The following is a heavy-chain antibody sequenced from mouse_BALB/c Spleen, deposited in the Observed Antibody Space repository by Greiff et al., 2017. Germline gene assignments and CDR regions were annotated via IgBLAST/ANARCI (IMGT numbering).Heavy chain of an antibody. Sequence: VQVVESGGGLVQPGGSRKLSCAASGFTFSSFGMHWVRQAPEKGLEWVAYISSGSSTIYYADTVKGRFTISRDNPKNTLFLQMTSLRSEDTAMYYCARSDYLYYYAMDYWGQGTSVTVSS. D-gene: IGHD2-4*01. J-gene: IGHJ4*01. V-gene: IGHV5-17*02. CDR3: ARSDYLYYYAMDY. CDR2: ISSGSSTI. CDR1: GFTFSSFG.